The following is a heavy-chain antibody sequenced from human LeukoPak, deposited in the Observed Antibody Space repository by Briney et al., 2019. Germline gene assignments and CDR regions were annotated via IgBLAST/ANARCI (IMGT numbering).Heavy chain of an antibody. D-gene: IGHD1-1*01. J-gene: IGHJ4*02. CDR2: IRSKAYGETA. CDR3: TRDRGAYNLYDY. Sequence: GGXLXLSCXASGFTFGDYAMSWIRQAPGKGLEWVGFIRSKAYGETADYAASVKGRFTISRDDSKAIAYLQMNSLKTEDTAVYHCTRDRGAYNLYDYWGQGTLVTVSS. CDR1: GFTFGDYA. V-gene: IGHV3-49*03.